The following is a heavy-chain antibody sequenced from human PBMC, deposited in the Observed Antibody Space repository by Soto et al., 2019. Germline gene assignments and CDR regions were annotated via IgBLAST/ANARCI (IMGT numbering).Heavy chain of an antibody. CDR1: GFTFSDYG. D-gene: IGHD3-3*01. Sequence: QVQLVESGGGVVQPGRSLRLSCAASGFTFSDYGMHWVRQAPGKGLEWVAVISYAGSNTYYADSVKGRFTVSRDNSKNTLYLQMNSLRPEDTVVYYCAKEGRSGWYYFDYWGQGTLVTVSS. J-gene: IGHJ4*02. CDR3: AKEGRSGWYYFDY. CDR2: ISYAGSNT. V-gene: IGHV3-30*18.